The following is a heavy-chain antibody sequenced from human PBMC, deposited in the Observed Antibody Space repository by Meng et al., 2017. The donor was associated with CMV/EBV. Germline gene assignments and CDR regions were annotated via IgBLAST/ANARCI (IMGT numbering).Heavy chain of an antibody. J-gene: IGHJ4*02. CDR3: ARVLSGWLY. D-gene: IGHD6-19*01. CDR1: GFTFSTYA. V-gene: IGHV3-64*02. Sequence: GESLKISCAASGFTFSTYAMHWVRQAPGKGLEYVSAISSSGGSTYYADSVKGRFTISRDNSKNTLFLQMGSLRDEDMAVYYCARVLSGWLYWGQGTLVTVSS. CDR2: ISSSGGST.